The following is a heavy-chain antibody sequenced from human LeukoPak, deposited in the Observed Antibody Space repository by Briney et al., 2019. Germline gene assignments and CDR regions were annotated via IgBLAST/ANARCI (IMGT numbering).Heavy chain of an antibody. Sequence: SETLSLTCTVSGGSISTSNYYWGWIRQPPGKGLEWIGNILYSGSTYYSPSLKRRVTISLDTSRNQFSLKLSSVTAADTAVYYCARDSRITLGDAFDIWGQGTMVTVSS. CDR3: ARDSRITLGDAFDI. CDR2: ILYSGST. J-gene: IGHJ3*02. D-gene: IGHD3-10*01. V-gene: IGHV4-39*07. CDR1: GGSISTSNYY.